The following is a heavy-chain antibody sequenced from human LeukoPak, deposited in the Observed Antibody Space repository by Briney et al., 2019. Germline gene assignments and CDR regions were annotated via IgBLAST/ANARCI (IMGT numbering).Heavy chain of an antibody. CDR3: AREADIVATAEAFDI. D-gene: IGHD5-12*01. CDR1: GGSISSGDYY. J-gene: IGHJ3*02. Sequence: PSQTLSLTCTVSGGSISSGDYYWSWIRRPPGKGLEWIGYIYYSGSTYYNPSLKSRVTISVDTSKNQFSLKLSSVTAADTAVYYYAREADIVATAEAFDIWGQGTMVTVSS. V-gene: IGHV4-30-4*01. CDR2: IYYSGST.